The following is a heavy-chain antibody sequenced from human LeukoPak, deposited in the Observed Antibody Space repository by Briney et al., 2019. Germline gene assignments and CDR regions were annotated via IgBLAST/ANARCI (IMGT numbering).Heavy chain of an antibody. Sequence: ASVTLSCKVSGYTLTELSRHWVRQAPGKGLEWMGGFYPEDGETIYAQKFQGRVTMTENTSTDTAYMELSSLRSQDTAVYYCATFVRGVIVNWFVPWGQGTLVTVSS. D-gene: IGHD3-10*02. CDR2: FYPEDGET. CDR3: ATFVRGVIVNWFVP. CDR1: GYTLTELS. V-gene: IGHV1-24*01. J-gene: IGHJ5*02.